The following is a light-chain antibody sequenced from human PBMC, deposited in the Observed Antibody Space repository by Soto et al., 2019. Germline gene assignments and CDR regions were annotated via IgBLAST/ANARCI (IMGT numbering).Light chain of an antibody. CDR1: SSDVGSYNL. V-gene: IGLV2-23*01. CDR3: CSYAGSTLVV. Sequence: QSALTQPASVSGSPGQSITISCTGTSSDVGSYNLVSWYQQHPGKAPKLMIYEGSKRPSGVSNRFSGSKSGNTASLTSSWLQAEDEADYYCCSYAGSTLVVFGGGTKLTVL. CDR2: EGS. J-gene: IGLJ2*01.